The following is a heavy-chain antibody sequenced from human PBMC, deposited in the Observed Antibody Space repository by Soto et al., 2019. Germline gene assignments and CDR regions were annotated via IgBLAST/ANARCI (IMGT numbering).Heavy chain of an antibody. D-gene: IGHD3-10*01. CDR1: GFTFGGYG. CDR3: ARAKWHDGSGRVREFDY. V-gene: IGHV3-33*01. CDR2: ISYDGRNT. J-gene: IGHJ4*02. Sequence: SLRLSCAASGFTFGGYGMHWVRQAPGKGLEWAAAISYDGRNTYYADSVQDRFAISRDNSKNTMYLQMNSLRVEDTAVYYCARAKWHDGSGRVREFDYWGQGALVTVS.